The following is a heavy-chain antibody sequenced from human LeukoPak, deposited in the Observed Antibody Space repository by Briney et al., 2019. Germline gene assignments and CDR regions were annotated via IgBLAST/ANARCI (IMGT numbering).Heavy chain of an antibody. Sequence: ASVTVSCKASGYTFTGYYMHWVRQAPGQGLEWMGWINPNSGGTNYAQKFQGWVTMTRDTSISTAYMELSRLRSDDTAVYYCAREKYSSSWYPRPGMDVWGQGTTVTVSS. CDR2: INPNSGGT. V-gene: IGHV1-2*04. CDR1: GYTFTGYY. J-gene: IGHJ6*02. CDR3: AREKYSSSWYPRPGMDV. D-gene: IGHD6-13*01.